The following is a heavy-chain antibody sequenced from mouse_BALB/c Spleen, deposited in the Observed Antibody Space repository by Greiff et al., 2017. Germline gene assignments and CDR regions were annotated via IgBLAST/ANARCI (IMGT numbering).Heavy chain of an antibody. CDR3: ARDNAMDY. CDR1: GFTFSSYG. CDR2: INSNGGST. J-gene: IGHJ4*01. V-gene: IGHV5-6-3*01. Sequence: EVQVVESGGGLVQPGGSLKLSCAASGFTFSSYGMSWVRQTPDKRLELVATINSNGGSTYYPDSVKGRFTISRDNAKNTLYLQMSSLKSEDTAMYYCARDNAMDYWGQGTSVTVSS.